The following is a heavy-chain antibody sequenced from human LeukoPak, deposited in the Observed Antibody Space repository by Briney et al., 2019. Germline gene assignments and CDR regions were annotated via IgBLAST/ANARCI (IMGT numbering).Heavy chain of an antibody. CDR3: ARASGGWNYVGGPMDV. J-gene: IGHJ6*04. CDR2: IYYSGST. D-gene: IGHD1-7*01. V-gene: IGHV4-39*07. Sequence: KPSETLSLTCTVSGGSISSSSYYWGWIRQPPGKGLEWIGSIYYSGSTYYNPSLKSRVTISVDTSKNQFSLKLSSVTAADTAVYYCARASGGWNYVGGPMDVWGKGTTVTVSS. CDR1: GGSISSSSYY.